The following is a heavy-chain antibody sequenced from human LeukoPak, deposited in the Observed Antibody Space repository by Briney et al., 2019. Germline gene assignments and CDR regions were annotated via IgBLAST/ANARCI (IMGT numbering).Heavy chain of an antibody. D-gene: IGHD6-19*01. J-gene: IGHJ4*02. Sequence: GGSLRLSCAASGFTFSSYGMHWVRQAPGKGLEWVAVISYDGSNKYYADSVKGRFTISRDNSKNTLYLQMNSLRAEDTAVYYCAKDYRRIAVAGIDYWGQGTLVTVSS. CDR2: ISYDGSNK. V-gene: IGHV3-30*18. CDR3: AKDYRRIAVAGIDY. CDR1: GFTFSSYG.